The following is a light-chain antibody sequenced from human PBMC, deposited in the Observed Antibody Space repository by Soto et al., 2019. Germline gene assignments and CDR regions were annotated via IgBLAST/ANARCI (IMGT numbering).Light chain of an antibody. CDR2: GAS. V-gene: IGKV3-15*01. CDR3: QQYTKWPR. Sequence: EKMMRQSLATLSVSTGERATLSCRASQSVGSNLAWYQQTPGQAPRLLIYGASTRANGIPARFSGTGSGTEFTLTISSLQSDDFALYYCQQYTKWPRFGPGTKVDI. CDR1: QSVGSN. J-gene: IGKJ3*01.